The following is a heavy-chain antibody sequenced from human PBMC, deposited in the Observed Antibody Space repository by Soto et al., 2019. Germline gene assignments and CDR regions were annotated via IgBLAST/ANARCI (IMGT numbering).Heavy chain of an antibody. D-gene: IGHD6-19*01. J-gene: IGHJ4*02. Sequence: GGSLRLSCAASGFTFSSYGMHWVRQAPGKGLEWVAVISYDGSNKYYADSVKGRFTISRDNSKNTLYLQMNSLRAEDTAVYYCAKGPIRAVAGTVDYWGKGTLVTVSS. CDR1: GFTFSSYG. V-gene: IGHV3-30*18. CDR3: AKGPIRAVAGTVDY. CDR2: ISYDGSNK.